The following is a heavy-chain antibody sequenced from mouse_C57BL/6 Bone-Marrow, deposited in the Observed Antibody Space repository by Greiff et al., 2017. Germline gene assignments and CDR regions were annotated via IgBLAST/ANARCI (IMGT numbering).Heavy chain of an antibody. CDR3: ARHDDGYHWYLDV. J-gene: IGHJ1*03. Sequence: EVMLVESVGGLVRPGGSLKLSCAASGFTFSDSGMAWVRQGPRKGPEWVAFISNLAYSIYYADTVPGRVTISRENAKNPLYLEMSSLRSEDTAMXYGARHDDGYHWYLDVWGTGTTVTVSS. D-gene: IGHD2-3*01. V-gene: IGHV5-15*01. CDR2: ISNLAYSI. CDR1: GFTFSDSG.